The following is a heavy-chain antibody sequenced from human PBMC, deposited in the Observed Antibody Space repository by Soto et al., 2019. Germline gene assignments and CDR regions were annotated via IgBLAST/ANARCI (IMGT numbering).Heavy chain of an antibody. Sequence: EVQLVESGGGLVQPGRSLRLSCTASGFTFGDYAMSWFRQAPGKGLEWVGFIRSKAYGGTTEYAASVKGRFTISRDDSKSIAYLQMNSLKTEDTAVYYCTRGRWSPGGDWITYYYYYMDVWGKGTTVTVSS. V-gene: IGHV3-49*03. D-gene: IGHD2-21*02. CDR3: TRGRWSPGGDWITYYYYYMDV. CDR2: IRSKAYGGTT. CDR1: GFTFGDYA. J-gene: IGHJ6*03.